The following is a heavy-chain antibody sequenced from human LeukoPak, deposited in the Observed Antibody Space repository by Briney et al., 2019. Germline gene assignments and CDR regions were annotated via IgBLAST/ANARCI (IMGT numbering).Heavy chain of an antibody. CDR2: ISGSGGST. CDR3: AKAPYVLGYCSGGSCVQLPYFDY. Sequence: RTGGTLRLSCAASGFTFSSYGLNWVRQAPGKGLEWVSVISGSGGSTYYADSVKGRFTISRDNSKNTLYLQMNSLRAEDTAVYYCAKAPYVLGYCSGGSCVQLPYFDYWGQGTLVAVSS. J-gene: IGHJ4*02. V-gene: IGHV3-23*01. D-gene: IGHD2-15*01. CDR1: GFTFSSYG.